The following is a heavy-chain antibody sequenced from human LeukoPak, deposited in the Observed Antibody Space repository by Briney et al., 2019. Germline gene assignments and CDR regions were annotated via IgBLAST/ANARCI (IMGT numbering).Heavy chain of an antibody. V-gene: IGHV4-39*07. CDR2: IYYSGST. CDR3: AAARHYYYYMDV. D-gene: IGHD6-6*01. Sequence: SETLSLTCTVSGGSISSSSHYWGWIRQPPGKGLEWIGSIYYSGSTYYNPSLKSGVTISVDTSKNQFSLKLSSVTAADTAVYYCAAARHYYYYMDVWGKGTTVTVSS. J-gene: IGHJ6*03. CDR1: GGSISSSSHY.